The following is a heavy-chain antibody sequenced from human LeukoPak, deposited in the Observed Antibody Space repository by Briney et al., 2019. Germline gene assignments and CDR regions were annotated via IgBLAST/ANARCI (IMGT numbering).Heavy chain of an antibody. CDR2: IIPIFGTA. Sequence: ASVKVSSKASGGTFISYAISWVRQAPGQGGEWMGGIIPIFGTANYAQKFQGRVTITTDESTSTAYMELSSLRSEDTAVYYCARETPCGGDCYSSHWGQGTLVTVSS. CDR3: ARETPCGGDCYSSH. J-gene: IGHJ4*02. V-gene: IGHV1-69*05. D-gene: IGHD2-21*02. CDR1: GGTFISYA.